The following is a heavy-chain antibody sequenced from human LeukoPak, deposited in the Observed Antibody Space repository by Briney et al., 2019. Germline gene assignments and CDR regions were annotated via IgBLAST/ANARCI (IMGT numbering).Heavy chain of an antibody. D-gene: IGHD3-9*01. CDR1: GITFSSYW. CDR2: INSDGRST. CDR3: AKFEGDYDILTGRLTPLDY. Sequence: GSLRLSCAGSGITFSSYWMHWVRQAPGKGLVWVSRINSDGRSTNYADSVKGRFTISRDNSKNTLYLQMNSLRAEDTAVYYCAKFEGDYDILTGRLTPLDYWGQGTLVTVSS. V-gene: IGHV3-74*01. J-gene: IGHJ4*02.